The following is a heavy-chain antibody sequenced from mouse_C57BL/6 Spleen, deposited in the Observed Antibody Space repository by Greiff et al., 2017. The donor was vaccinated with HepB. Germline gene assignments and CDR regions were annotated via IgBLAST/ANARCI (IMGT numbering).Heavy chain of an antibody. CDR3: ATALYYDYDAWFAY. D-gene: IGHD2-4*01. J-gene: IGHJ3*01. V-gene: IGHV5-17*01. CDR2: ISSGSSTI. Sequence: EVHLVESGGGLVKPGGSLKLSCAASGFTFSDYGMHWVRQAPEKGLEWVAYISSGSSTIYYADTVKGRFTISRDNAKNTLFLQMTSLRSEDTAMYYCATALYYDYDAWFAYWGQGTLVTVSA. CDR1: GFTFSDYG.